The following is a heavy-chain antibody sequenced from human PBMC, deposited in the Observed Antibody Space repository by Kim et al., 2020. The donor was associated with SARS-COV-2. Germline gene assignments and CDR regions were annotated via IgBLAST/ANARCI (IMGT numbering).Heavy chain of an antibody. CDR1: GFAFSSYW. V-gene: IGHV3-7*03. CDR3: ARDSLAVARKYYYYGMDF. J-gene: IGHJ6*02. D-gene: IGHD6-19*01. CDR2: INQGGSET. Sequence: GGSLRLSCAASGFAFSSYWMSWVRQAPGKGLEWVANINQGGSETYYVDSVKGRFTISRDNAKNSLYLQMNSLRAEDTAVYYCARDSLAVARKYYYYGMDFWGQGTTVTVSS.